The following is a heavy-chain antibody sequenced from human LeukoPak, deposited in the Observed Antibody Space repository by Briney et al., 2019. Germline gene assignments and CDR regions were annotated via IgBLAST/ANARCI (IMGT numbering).Heavy chain of an antibody. V-gene: IGHV1-8*01. Sequence: GASVKVSCKASGYTCTSYDINWVRQATGQRLEWMGWMNPNSGNTGYAQKFQGRVTMTRDTSISTAYMELSSLRSEDTAVYYCARAGSGRYGGDFDYWGQGTLVTVSS. CDR1: GYTCTSYD. CDR3: ARAGSGRYGGDFDY. D-gene: IGHD6-19*01. J-gene: IGHJ4*02. CDR2: MNPNSGNT.